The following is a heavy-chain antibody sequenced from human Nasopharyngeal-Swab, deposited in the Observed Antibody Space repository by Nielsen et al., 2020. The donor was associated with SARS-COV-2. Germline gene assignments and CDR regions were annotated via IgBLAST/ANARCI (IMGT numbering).Heavy chain of an antibody. CDR1: GGSFSGYY. CDR2: INHSGST. D-gene: IGHD6-6*01. V-gene: IGHV4-34*01. J-gene: IGHJ6*03. CDR3: ARCKGIAARPSYYYYYMDV. Sequence: SETLSLTCDVYGGSFSGYYWSWIRQPPGKGLEWIGEINHSGSTNYNPSLKSRVTIAVDTSKNHFCLKLSSVTAADTAVYYCARCKGIAARPSYYYYYMDVWGKGTTVTVSS.